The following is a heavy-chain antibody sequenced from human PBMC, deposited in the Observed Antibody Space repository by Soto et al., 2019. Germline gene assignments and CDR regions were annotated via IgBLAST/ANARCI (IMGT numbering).Heavy chain of an antibody. J-gene: IGHJ6*02. CDR1: GGTFTSYA. CDR2: IIPIFGTA. D-gene: IGHD6-13*01. V-gene: IGHV1-69*12. CDR3: AKRAAPLDYYYYGMDV. Sequence: QVQLVQSGAEVKKPGSSVKVSCKASGGTFTSYAISWVRQAPGQGLEWMGGIIPIFGTANYAQKFQGRVTITADESTSTAYMELSSLRSEDTAVYYCAKRAAPLDYYYYGMDVWGQGTTVTVSS.